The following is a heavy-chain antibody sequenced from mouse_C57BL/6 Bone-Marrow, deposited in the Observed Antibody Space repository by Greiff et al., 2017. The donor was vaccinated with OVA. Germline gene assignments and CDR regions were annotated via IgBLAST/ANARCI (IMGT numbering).Heavy chain of an antibody. D-gene: IGHD1-1*01. CDR2: FHPYNDDT. CDR3: ARQGYGSSYGYFDV. V-gene: IGHV1-47*01. CDR1: GYTFTTYP. J-gene: IGHJ1*03. Sequence: QVQLQQSGAELVRPGASVTLSCKASGYTFTTYPIEWMKQNHGKSLEWIGNFHPYNDDTKYNEKFKGKATLTVEKSSSTVYLELSRLTSDDSAVYYCARQGYGSSYGYFDVWGTGTTVTVSS.